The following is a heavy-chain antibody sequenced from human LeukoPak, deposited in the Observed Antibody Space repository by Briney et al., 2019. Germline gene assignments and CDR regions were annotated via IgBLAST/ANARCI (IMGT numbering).Heavy chain of an antibody. J-gene: IGHJ4*02. D-gene: IGHD3-22*01. CDR2: ISTSGVST. CDR1: GFTFSSYA. V-gene: IGHV3-23*01. CDR3: AKLKYYHDSSGYIDY. Sequence: GGSLRLSCAASGFTFSSYAMTWVRQAPGKGLGWVSGISTSGVSTYHADSVKGRFTISRDNSKNTLYLQMNSLRAEDTAVYYCAKLKYYHDSSGYIDYWGQGTLVTVSS.